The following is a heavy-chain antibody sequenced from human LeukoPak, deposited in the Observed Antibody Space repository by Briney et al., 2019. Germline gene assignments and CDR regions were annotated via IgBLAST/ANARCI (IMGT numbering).Heavy chain of an antibody. J-gene: IGHJ4*02. Sequence: SETLSLTCAVSGGSISSSNWWSWVRQPPGKGLEWIGEIYHSGSTFYNPSLQSRVTISVDKSKNQFSLKLSSVTAADTAVYYCARGRPRRVGATVSIYYFDYWGQGTLVTVSS. D-gene: IGHD1-26*01. V-gene: IGHV4-4*02. CDR1: GGSISSSNW. CDR2: IYHSGST. CDR3: ARGRPRRVGATVSIYYFDY.